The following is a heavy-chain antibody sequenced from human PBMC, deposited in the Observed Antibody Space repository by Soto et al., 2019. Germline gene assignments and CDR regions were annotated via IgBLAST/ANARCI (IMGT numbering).Heavy chain of an antibody. D-gene: IGHD4-17*01. V-gene: IGHV1-69*02. CDR3: ARVGAWRGDYAYWYFDL. CDR1: GGTFSSYT. Sequence: QVQLVQSGAEVKKPGSSVKVSCKASGGTFSSYTISWVRQAPGQGLEWMGRIIPILGIANYAQKFQGRVTITAAKSTSTAYMELSSLRSEDTAVYYCARVGAWRGDYAYWYFDLWGRGTLVTVSS. J-gene: IGHJ2*01. CDR2: IIPILGIA.